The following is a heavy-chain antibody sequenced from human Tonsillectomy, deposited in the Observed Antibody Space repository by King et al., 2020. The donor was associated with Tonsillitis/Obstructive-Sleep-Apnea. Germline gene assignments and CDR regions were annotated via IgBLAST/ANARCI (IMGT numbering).Heavy chain of an antibody. CDR1: GFTFSNAW. D-gene: IGHD3-10*01. CDR3: TTDPGITMVRGVIPDAFDI. J-gene: IGHJ3*02. Sequence: EVQLVESGGDLVEPGGSLRLSCAASGFTFSNAWMSWVRQAPGKGLEWVGRIKSKIVGGTTDYAAPVKGRLTISRDDSKNTLYLQMNSLKTEDTAVYYCTTDPGITMVRGVIPDAFDIWGQGTTVTVSS. V-gene: IGHV3-15*01. CDR2: IKSKIVGGTT.